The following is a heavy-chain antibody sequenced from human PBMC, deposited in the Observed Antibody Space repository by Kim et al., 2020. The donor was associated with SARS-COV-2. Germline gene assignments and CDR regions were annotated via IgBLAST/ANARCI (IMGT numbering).Heavy chain of an antibody. D-gene: IGHD3-3*01. J-gene: IGHJ4*02. V-gene: IGHV3-7*03. CDR3: ARPYDFWSGPHAGY. Sequence: VDSVKGRFTISRDNAKTSLYLQMNSLRAEDTAVYYCARPYDFWSGPHAGYWGQGTLVTVSS.